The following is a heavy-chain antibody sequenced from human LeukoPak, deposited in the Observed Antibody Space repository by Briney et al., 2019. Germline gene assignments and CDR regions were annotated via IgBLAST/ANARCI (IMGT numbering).Heavy chain of an antibody. V-gene: IGHV4-59*01. J-gene: IGHJ6*02. CDR2: IYYSGTT. Sequence: PSETLSLTCTASGGSISYYYWGWIRESPGEGLEGVGYIYYSGTTNYNPSLKSRVTISVDTSKNQFSLQLRSVTAADSAVYYCAREDPQTRVPEGMDVWGQGTTVTVSS. D-gene: IGHD4/OR15-4a*01. CDR1: GGSISYYY. CDR3: AREDPQTRVPEGMDV.